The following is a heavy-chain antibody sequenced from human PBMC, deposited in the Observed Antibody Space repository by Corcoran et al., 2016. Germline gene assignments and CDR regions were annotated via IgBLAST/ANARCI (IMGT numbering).Heavy chain of an antibody. D-gene: IGHD2-15*01. CDR1: GYTFTSYY. CDR3: AMEFRRCSCGSCYVYYCYGMDV. CDR2: INPSGGST. J-gene: IGHJ6*02. V-gene: IGHV1-46*01. Sequence: QVQLVQSGAEVKKPGASVKVSCKASGYTFTSYYMHWVRQAPGQGLEWMGVINPSGGSTSYGQKFQGRVTMTRDTSTSTVYMELRSLTSEDTAVDYCAMEFRRCSCGSCYVYYCYGMDVWGQGTMVTVSS.